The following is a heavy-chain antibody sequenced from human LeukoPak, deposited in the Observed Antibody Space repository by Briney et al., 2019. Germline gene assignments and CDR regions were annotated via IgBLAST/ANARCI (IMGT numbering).Heavy chain of an antibody. Sequence: GESLKISCKGSGYSFSSYRIGWVRQMPGKGLEWMGIIYPGDSDTRYSPSFQGQVTISADKSISIAYLQWSSLKASDTAMYYCARSLRLGDPGYIDYWGQGTLVTVSS. D-gene: IGHD3-16*01. CDR3: ARSLRLGDPGYIDY. CDR1: GYSFSSYR. J-gene: IGHJ4*02. V-gene: IGHV5-51*01. CDR2: IYPGDSDT.